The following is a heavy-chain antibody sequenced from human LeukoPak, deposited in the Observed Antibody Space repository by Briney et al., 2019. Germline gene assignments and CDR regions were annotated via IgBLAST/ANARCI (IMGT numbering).Heavy chain of an antibody. D-gene: IGHD2-21*02. Sequence: GGSLRLSCAASGFIFSSYWMSWVRQAPGKGLEWVSAISGSGGSTYYADSVKGRFTISRDNSKNTLYLQMNSLRAEDTAVYYCAKDRVVTAMRRYWYFDLWAVAPWSLSPQ. J-gene: IGHJ2*01. CDR3: AKDRVVTAMRRYWYFDL. CDR1: GFIFSSYW. V-gene: IGHV3-23*01. CDR2: ISGSGGST.